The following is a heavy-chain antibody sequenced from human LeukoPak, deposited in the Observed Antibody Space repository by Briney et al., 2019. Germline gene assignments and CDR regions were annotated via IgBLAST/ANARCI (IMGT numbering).Heavy chain of an antibody. V-gene: IGHV3-33*01. CDR3: VRDFEGRGTFDI. D-gene: IGHD3-10*01. Sequence: PGGSLRLSCAASGFTFSNYGMHWVRQAPGEGLEWVAVVYFDGSNKYYADSVRADLSISRDSSKNTVYLQMDNLTTEDTAVYYCVRDFEGRGTFDIWGQGTLVTVSS. CDR1: GFTFSNYG. J-gene: IGHJ3*02. CDR2: VYFDGSNK.